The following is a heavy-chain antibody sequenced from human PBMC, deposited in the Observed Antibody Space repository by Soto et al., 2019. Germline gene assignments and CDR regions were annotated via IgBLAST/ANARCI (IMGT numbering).Heavy chain of an antibody. V-gene: IGHV1-69*01. D-gene: IGHD3-3*01. CDR1: GGTFSSYA. CDR2: IIPIFGTA. J-gene: IGHJ6*02. Sequence: QVPLVQSGAEVKKPGSSVKVSCKASGGTFSSYAISWVRQAPGQGLEWMGGIIPIFGTANYAQKFQGRVTITADESTSTAYMELSSLRSEDTAVYYCARGGRIFGVVTKGMDVWGQGTTVTVSS. CDR3: ARGGRIFGVVTKGMDV.